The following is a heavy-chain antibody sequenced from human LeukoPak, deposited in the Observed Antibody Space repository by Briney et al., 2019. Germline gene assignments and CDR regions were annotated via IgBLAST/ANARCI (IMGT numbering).Heavy chain of an antibody. J-gene: IGHJ3*02. Sequence: ASVTVSCKASGYTFTSYGISWVRQAPGQGLEWMGWISAYNGNTNYAQKLQGRVTMTTDTSTSTAYMELRSLRSDDTAVYHCARDRVRVQDAFDIWGQGTMVTVSS. D-gene: IGHD4-11*01. CDR1: GYTFTSYG. CDR3: ARDRVRVQDAFDI. V-gene: IGHV1-18*01. CDR2: ISAYNGNT.